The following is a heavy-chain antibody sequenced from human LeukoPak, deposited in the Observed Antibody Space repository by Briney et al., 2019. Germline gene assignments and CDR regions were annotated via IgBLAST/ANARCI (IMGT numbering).Heavy chain of an antibody. D-gene: IGHD2-15*01. Sequence: SWIRQPPGKGLEWIGYIYYSGSTYYNPSLKSRVTISVDTSKNQFSLKLSSVTAADTAVYYCARDGIGYCSGGSCYSPLGYWGQGTLVTVSS. V-gene: IGHV4-30-4*01. J-gene: IGHJ4*02. CDR2: IYYSGST. CDR3: ARDGIGYCSGGSCYSPLGY.